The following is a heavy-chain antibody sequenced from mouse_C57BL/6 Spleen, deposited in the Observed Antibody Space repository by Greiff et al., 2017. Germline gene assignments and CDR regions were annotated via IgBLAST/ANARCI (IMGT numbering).Heavy chain of an antibody. CDR3: ARRVVSAMDY. CDR1: GFTFSSYS. V-gene: IGHV5-4*01. D-gene: IGHD1-1*02. Sequence: EVQRVESGGGLVKPGGSLKLSCAASGFTFSSYSMSWVRQTPEKRLEWVATISDGGSYTYYPDNVKGRFTISRDNAKNNLYLQMSHLKSEDTAMYYCARRVVSAMDYWGQGTSVTVSS. CDR2: ISDGGSYT. J-gene: IGHJ4*01.